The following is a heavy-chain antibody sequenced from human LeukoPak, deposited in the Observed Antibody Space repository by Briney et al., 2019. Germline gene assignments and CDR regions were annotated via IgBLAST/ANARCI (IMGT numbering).Heavy chain of an antibody. CDR1: GDSVSSKSV. J-gene: IGHJ4*02. CDR3: ARGDQNFDY. D-gene: IGHD5-24*01. V-gene: IGHV6-1*01. CDR2: IYYRSKWSN. Sequence: SQTLSLTCAISGDSVSSKSVWNWIRQSPSRGLEWLGRIYYRSKWSNNYAVSVKSRITINPDTSKNQFSLQLSSVTAEDTAVYYCARGDQNFDYWGQGTLVTVSS.